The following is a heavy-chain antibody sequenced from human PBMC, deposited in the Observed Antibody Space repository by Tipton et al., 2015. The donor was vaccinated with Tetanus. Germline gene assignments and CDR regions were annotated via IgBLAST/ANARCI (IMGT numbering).Heavy chain of an antibody. V-gene: IGHV4-59*01. CDR3: ARSLLWFGELFYGMDV. D-gene: IGHD3-10*01. CDR1: GGSISSYY. CDR2: IYYSGST. Sequence: TLSLTCTVSGGSISSYYWSWIRQPPGKGLEWIGYIYYSGSTSYNPSLKSRVTISVDTSKNQFSLKLSSVTAADTAVYYCARSLLWFGELFYGMDVWGQGTTVTVSS. J-gene: IGHJ6*02.